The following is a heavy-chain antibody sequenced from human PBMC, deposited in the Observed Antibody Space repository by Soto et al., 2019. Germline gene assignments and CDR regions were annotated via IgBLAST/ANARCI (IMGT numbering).Heavy chain of an antibody. J-gene: IGHJ4*02. D-gene: IGHD5-18*01. Sequence: PSETLSLTCAVSGGSISSGNWWSWVRQSPRKGLEWIGEISHSGNTNHNPSLKSRVTISIDKSKNQFSLKLTSVTAADTAVYYCASHRGNTYGPYXYWGQGTLVTVSS. V-gene: IGHV4-4*02. CDR1: GGSISSGNW. CDR2: ISHSGNT. CDR3: ASHRGNTYGPYXY.